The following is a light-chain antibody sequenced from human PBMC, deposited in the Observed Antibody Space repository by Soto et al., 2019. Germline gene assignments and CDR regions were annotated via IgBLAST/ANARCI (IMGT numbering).Light chain of an antibody. J-gene: IGLJ2*01. CDR2: VNIDGSH. CDR1: SGHRNYA. CDR3: QTWGTGNRV. V-gene: IGLV4-69*01. Sequence: QLVLTQSPSASASLGASVTLTCTLSSGHRNYAIAWHQQQPEKGPRYLMKVNIDGSHNKGDGIPDRFSGSSSGAERYLTISSLQSEDEADYYCQTWGTGNRVFGGGTKLTVL.